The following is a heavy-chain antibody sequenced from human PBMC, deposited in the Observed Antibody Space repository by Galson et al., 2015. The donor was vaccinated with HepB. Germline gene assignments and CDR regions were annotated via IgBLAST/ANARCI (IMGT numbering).Heavy chain of an antibody. CDR3: AREMAIAAPSSFDL. D-gene: IGHD6-25*01. Sequence: SLRLSCAAFGLNFSSYTLNWVRQAPGKGLEWVALIWSNASNRHYSTSVLGRFTISRDNSKNTLYLEMTSLRAEDTAVYYCAREMAIAAPSSFDLWGHGTLFTVSS. CDR2: IWSNASNR. V-gene: IGHV3-33*08. J-gene: IGHJ4*01. CDR1: GLNFSSYT.